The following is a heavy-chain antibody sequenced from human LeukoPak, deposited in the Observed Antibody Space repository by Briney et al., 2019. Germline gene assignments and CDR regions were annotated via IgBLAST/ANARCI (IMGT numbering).Heavy chain of an antibody. CDR3: ARGTGTNFDY. CDR1: GGTFSSYA. V-gene: IGHV1-69*05. J-gene: IGHJ4*02. Sequence: SVTVSRQASGGTFSSYAISWVRQAPGQGLEWMGGIIPIFGTANYAQKFQGRVTITTDESTSTAYMELSSLRSEDTAVCYCARGTGTNFDYWGQGTLVTVSS. D-gene: IGHD1-7*01. CDR2: IIPIFGTA.